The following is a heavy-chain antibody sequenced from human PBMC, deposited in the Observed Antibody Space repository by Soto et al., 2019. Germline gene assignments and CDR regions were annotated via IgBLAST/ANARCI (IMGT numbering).Heavy chain of an antibody. J-gene: IGHJ4*02. V-gene: IGHV3-30*18. CDR1: GFMFSNYG. Sequence: QVQLVESGGGVVQPGRSLRLSCAASGFMFSNYGMHWVRQAPGKGLEWVALISYDGYNKYYADSVKGRFTISRDSSKSTLYLQMDSLKAEDTAVYYCAKDPANVEIHGAFDYWGQGTLVTVSS. CDR2: ISYDGYNK. CDR3: AKDPANVEIHGAFDY. D-gene: IGHD4-17*01.